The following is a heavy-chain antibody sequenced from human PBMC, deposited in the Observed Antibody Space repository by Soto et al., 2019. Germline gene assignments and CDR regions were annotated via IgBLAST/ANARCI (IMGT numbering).Heavy chain of an antibody. CDR2: ISAYNGNT. J-gene: IGHJ4*02. CDR1: GYTFTSYG. D-gene: IGHD2-8*01. CDR3: ARDSFSLAKYAPFDY. Sequence: QVQLVQSGAEVKKPGASVKVSCKASGYTFTSYGISWVRQAPGQGLEWMGWISAYNGNTNYAQKLQGRVTMTTDTSTSTADMELRSMRSDDTAVYYCARDSFSLAKYAPFDYWGQGTLVTVSS. V-gene: IGHV1-18*01.